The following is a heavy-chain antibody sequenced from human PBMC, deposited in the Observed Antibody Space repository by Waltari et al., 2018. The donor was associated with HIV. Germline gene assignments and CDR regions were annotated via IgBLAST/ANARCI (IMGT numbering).Heavy chain of an antibody. J-gene: IGHJ3*02. D-gene: IGHD5-12*01. V-gene: IGHV3-7*03. CDR3: AKDIGPSWLGGAFDI. CDR1: GFTFSSYW. CDR2: IKQDGSEK. Sequence: EVPLVESGGGLVQPGGSLRLSCAASGFTFSSYWMTWVRQAPGKGREWVANIKQDGSEKYYADSVKGRFTISRDNAKNSLYLQMNSLRAEDTALYYCAKDIGPSWLGGAFDIWGQGT.